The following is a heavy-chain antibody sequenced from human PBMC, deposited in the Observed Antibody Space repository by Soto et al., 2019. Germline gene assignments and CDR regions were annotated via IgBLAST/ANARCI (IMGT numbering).Heavy chain of an antibody. D-gene: IGHD6-19*01. V-gene: IGHV1-69*02. Sequence: QVQLVQSGAEVKKPGSSVKVSCKASGGTFSSYTISWVRQAPGQGLEWMGRIIPILGIATYAQKFQGRVTFTAAKSASTAYMELSSLRSEATAVYYCASLAVADVAFDLWGPGTMVTVSS. CDR3: ASLAVADVAFDL. J-gene: IGHJ3*01. CDR2: IIPILGIA. CDR1: GGTFSSYT.